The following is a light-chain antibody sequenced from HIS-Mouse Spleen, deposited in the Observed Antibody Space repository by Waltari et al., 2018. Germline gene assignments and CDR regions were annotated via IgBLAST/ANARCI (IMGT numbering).Light chain of an antibody. V-gene: IGKV3-15*01. CDR3: QQYNNWWT. J-gene: IGKJ1*01. CDR1: QSVSSN. Sequence: EIVMTQSPATLSVPSGERATLSCRASQSVSSNLAWYQQKPGQAPRLLIYGASTRATGIPARFSGSGSGTEFTLTISSMQSEDFAVYYCQQYNNWWTFGQGTKVEIK. CDR2: GAS.